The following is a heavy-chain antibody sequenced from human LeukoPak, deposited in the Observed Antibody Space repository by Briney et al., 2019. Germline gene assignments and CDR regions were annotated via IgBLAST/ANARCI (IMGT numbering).Heavy chain of an antibody. J-gene: IGHJ4*02. CDR2: ISSSGSTI. CDR3: ARDGGDYFDY. CDR1: GFTFSSYE. D-gene: IGHD2-21*01. V-gene: IGHV3-48*03. Sequence: GGSLRLSCAASGFTFSSYEMNWVRQAPGKGLEWVSYISSSGSTIYYADSVKGRFTISRDNAKNSLYLQMNNLRAEDTAVYYCARDGGDYFDYWGQGTLVTVSS.